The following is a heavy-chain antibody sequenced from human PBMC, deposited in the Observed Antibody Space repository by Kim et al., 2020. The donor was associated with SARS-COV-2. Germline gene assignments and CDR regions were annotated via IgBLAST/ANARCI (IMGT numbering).Heavy chain of an antibody. Sequence: GGSLRLSCAASGFTFGTYWMAWVRKAPGKGPEWVANIKQDESEKYYVDSVKGRFTISRDNAKNSLYLQMNSLRAEDTAMYYCARDYKGSLDYWGQGTLVTVSS. J-gene: IGHJ4*02. V-gene: IGHV3-7*03. CDR1: GFTFGTYW. CDR2: IKQDESEK. CDR3: ARDYKGSLDY. D-gene: IGHD3-10*01.